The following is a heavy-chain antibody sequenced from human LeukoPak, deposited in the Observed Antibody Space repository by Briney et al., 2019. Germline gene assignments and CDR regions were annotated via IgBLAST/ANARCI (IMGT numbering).Heavy chain of an antibody. J-gene: IGHJ5*02. CDR2: IIPILGIA. V-gene: IGHV1-69*04. CDR1: GGTFSSYT. CDR3: ARDGYYDSSGYRLDP. Sequence: ASVKVSCKASGGTFSSYTISWVRQAPGQGLEWMGRIIPILGIANYAQKFQGRVTITADKPTSTAYMELSSLRSEDTAVYYCARDGYYDSSGYRLDPWGQGTLVTVSS. D-gene: IGHD3-22*01.